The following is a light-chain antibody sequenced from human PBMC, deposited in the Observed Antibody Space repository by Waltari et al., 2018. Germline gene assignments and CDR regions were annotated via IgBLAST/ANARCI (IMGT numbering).Light chain of an antibody. Sequence: DIVITQSPLSLPVTPGEPASISSRSSQSLLHSNGNTYVEWFLQKPGQSPQLLIYLTSRRASGVPDRFIGSGSGTDFTLKISRVEAEDVGIYYCMQDLQTPWTFGQGTRVEIK. V-gene: IGKV2-28*01. J-gene: IGKJ1*01. CDR1: QSLLHSNGNTY. CDR2: LTS. CDR3: MQDLQTPWT.